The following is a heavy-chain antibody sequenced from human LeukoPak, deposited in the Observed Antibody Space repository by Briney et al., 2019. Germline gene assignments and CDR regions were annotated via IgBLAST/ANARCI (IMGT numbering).Heavy chain of an antibody. V-gene: IGHV4-59*08. D-gene: IGHD4-17*01. J-gene: IGHJ4*02. CDR3: ARHHDYGDYGYFDY. CDR2: IYYSGST. Sequence: PSETLSLTCTVSGGSISSYYWSWIRQPPGKGLEWIGYIYYSGSTNYNPSLKSRVTISVDTSKNQFSLKLSSVTAADTAAYYCARHHDYGDYGYFDYWGQGTLVTVSS. CDR1: GGSISSYY.